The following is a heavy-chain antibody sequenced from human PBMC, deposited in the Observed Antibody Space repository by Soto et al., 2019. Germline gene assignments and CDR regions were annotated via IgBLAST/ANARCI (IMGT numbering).Heavy chain of an antibody. CDR3: VKRPRFGELLSPRYFDY. CDR2: ISGSGGST. J-gene: IGHJ4*02. CDR1: GFTFSSYA. D-gene: IGHD3-10*01. Sequence: EVQLLESGGGLVQPGGSLRLSCAASGFTFSSYAMSWVRQAPGKWLEWVLAISGSGGSTYYAHSVKGRFTISRDNSKNTLYLQMNSLRAADTAVYYCVKRPRFGELLSPRYFDYWGQGTLVTVSS. V-gene: IGHV3-23*01.